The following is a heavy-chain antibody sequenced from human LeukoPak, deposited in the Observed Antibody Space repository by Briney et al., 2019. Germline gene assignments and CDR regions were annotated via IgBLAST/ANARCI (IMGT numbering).Heavy chain of an antibody. J-gene: IGHJ4*02. CDR1: GFTVISNY. CDR2: IYSGGGT. D-gene: IGHD6-19*01. V-gene: IGHV3-53*01. CDR3: ARGPGIAVAGMDY. Sequence: PGGSLRLSCAASGFTVISNYMSWVRQAPGKGLEWVSVIYSGGGTFYADSVKGRFTISRDNSKNTLYLQMNNLRAEDTAVYYCARGPGIAVAGMDYWGQGTLVTVSS.